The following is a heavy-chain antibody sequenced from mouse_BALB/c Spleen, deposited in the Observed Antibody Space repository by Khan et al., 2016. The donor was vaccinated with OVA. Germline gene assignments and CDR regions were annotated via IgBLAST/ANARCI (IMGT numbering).Heavy chain of an antibody. CDR3: TRGGHGGPFDY. CDR1: GYTFTDYN. J-gene: IGHJ2*01. V-gene: IGHV1-18*01. D-gene: IGHD1-1*02. CDR2: ITPNNGGT. Sequence: EVQLQQSGPELVKPGASVKISCKASGYTFTDYNMDWVKQSHGKSLEWIGDITPNNGGTIYNQKFKGKATLTVDKSSSTAYMELRSLTSEDTAVYCCTRGGHGGPFDYWGQGTTLTVSS.